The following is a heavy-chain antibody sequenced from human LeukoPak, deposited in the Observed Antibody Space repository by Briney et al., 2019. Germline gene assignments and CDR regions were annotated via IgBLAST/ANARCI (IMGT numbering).Heavy chain of an antibody. J-gene: IGHJ5*02. CDR3: ARMSDYYASSGYAWSLFDP. V-gene: IGHV4-59*11. D-gene: IGHD3-22*01. CDR2: IYYSGST. CDR1: GGSISSHY. Sequence: SETLSLTCTVAGGSISSHYWSWIRQPPGKGLEWIGYIYYSGSTNYNPSLKSRFTISVDTSKNQFSLKLSAVPAADTAVYYCARMSDYYASSGYAWSLFDPWGQGTL.